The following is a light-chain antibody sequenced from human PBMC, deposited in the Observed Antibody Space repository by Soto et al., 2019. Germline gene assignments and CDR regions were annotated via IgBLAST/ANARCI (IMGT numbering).Light chain of an antibody. Sequence: THSVSTVSVSPGESATLSCRASQSIRSHLAWYQLRLGQAPRVLIYASSTRATGVPARLSGSGSGTEFTLTISSLQSEDFAVYYCQQYNVWPGWTSAQRTKVDI. V-gene: IGKV3-15*01. J-gene: IGKJ1*01. CDR3: QQYNVWPGWT. CDR1: QSIRSH. CDR2: ASS.